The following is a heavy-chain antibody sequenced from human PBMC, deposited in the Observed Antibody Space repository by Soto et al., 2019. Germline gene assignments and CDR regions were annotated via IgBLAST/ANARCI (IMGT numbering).Heavy chain of an antibody. CDR3: AKIEMGWFAH. CDR2: ISGSGGHT. J-gene: IGHJ5*02. D-gene: IGHD2-8*01. CDR1: GFSFFSYA. V-gene: IGHV3-23*01. Sequence: EVHLLESGGHVVQSGESLRLSCAGSGFSFFSYAMSWVRQAPGKGLEWVSTISGSGGHTYYADSVKGRFVVSRDNDKNTVYLHMNSLTGEDTAIYFCAKIEMGWFAHWGQGTQVTVSS.